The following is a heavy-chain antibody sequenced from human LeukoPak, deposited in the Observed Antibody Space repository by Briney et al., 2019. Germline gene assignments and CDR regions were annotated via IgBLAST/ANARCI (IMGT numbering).Heavy chain of an antibody. V-gene: IGHV4-34*01. D-gene: IGHD3-10*01. CDR2: INHRRGT. J-gene: IGHJ3*02. CDR1: GGSFSDYS. Sequence: SETLSLTCAVFGGSFSDYSWTWIRQTPGKGLEWIGEINHRRGTNYNPSLKSRLTISVDTSKNQFSLNLTSVTAADTAVYYCASGVGEFFPDAFNIWGQGTMVGVFS. CDR3: ASGVGEFFPDAFNI.